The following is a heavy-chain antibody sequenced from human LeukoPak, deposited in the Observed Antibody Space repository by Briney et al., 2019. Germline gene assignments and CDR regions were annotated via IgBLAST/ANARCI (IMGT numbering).Heavy chain of an antibody. CDR1: GYTFTSYY. J-gene: IGHJ5*02. V-gene: IGHV1-46*01. CDR3: ARGLGSSNYYVP. D-gene: IGHD3-22*01. CDR2: INPSGGNT. Sequence: ASVKVACKASGYTFTSYYMHWVRQAPGQGLEWMGIINPSGGNTNYLQKFQGRVTMTRDTSPSTVYMELSSLRSEDTAVCYCARGLGSSNYYVPWGQGTLVTVSS.